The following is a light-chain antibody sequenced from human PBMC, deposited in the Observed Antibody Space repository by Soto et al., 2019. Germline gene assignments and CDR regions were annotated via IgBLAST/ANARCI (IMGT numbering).Light chain of an antibody. CDR1: QTVSKF. CDR3: QQTYSLPRT. J-gene: IGKJ1*01. Sequence: DVQMTQSPSSLSASVGDSVTIACRASQTVSKFVNWYQQKPGKVPDLLIYSASTLYSGVPSRFSGSGSGTEFTLTISNLQTEDFATYYCQQTYSLPRTFAQGTKVE. V-gene: IGKV1-39*01. CDR2: SAS.